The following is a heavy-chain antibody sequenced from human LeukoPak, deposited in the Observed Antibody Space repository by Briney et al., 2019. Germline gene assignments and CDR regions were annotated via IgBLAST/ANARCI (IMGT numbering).Heavy chain of an antibody. D-gene: IGHD6-6*01. J-gene: IGHJ4*02. V-gene: IGHV3-7*01. Sequence: GGSLRLSCAASGFTFSIYWMSWVRQAPGKGLEWVANINQDGSEKYYVDSVKGRFTISRDNAKNSLYLQMNSLRAEDTAVYYCARDRPAARSDYWGQGTLVTVSS. CDR3: ARDRPAARSDY. CDR2: INQDGSEK. CDR1: GFTFSIYW.